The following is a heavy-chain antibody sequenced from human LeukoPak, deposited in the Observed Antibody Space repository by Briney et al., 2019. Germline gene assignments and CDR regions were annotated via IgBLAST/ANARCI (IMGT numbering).Heavy chain of an antibody. J-gene: IGHJ4*02. Sequence: ASVKVSCKASGYTFTSYYIHWVRQAPGQGLEWVGVINPSGGTTRYVQKFQGRITMTRDMSTSTVYMELSSLRSEDTAVYYCARDRLHKYHLPSSGYYGVPDYWGQGTLVAVSS. D-gene: IGHD3-22*01. CDR3: ARDRLHKYHLPSSGYYGVPDY. CDR1: GYTFTSYY. CDR2: INPSGGTT. V-gene: IGHV1-46*01.